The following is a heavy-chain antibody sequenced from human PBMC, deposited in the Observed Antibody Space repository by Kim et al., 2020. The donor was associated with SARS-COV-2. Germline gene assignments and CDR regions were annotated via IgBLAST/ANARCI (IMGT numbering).Heavy chain of an antibody. CDR2: N. J-gene: IGHJ4*02. D-gene: IGHD7-27*01. V-gene: IGHV6-1*01. Sequence: NDSAVSVKTRITVNPDTSKNQFSLQLNSVTPEDTAVYYCARDGPGYYFDYWGQGTLVTVSS. CDR3: ARDGPGYYFDY.